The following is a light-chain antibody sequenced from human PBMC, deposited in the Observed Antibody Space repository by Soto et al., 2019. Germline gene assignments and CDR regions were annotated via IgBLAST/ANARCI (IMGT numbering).Light chain of an antibody. CDR3: QQYNTWPPII. J-gene: IGKJ5*01. Sequence: TEAPATVSGARGERATLSCGSCQRVSSNLAWYQQRPGQAPRLLIYGASTRATGIPGRFSGSGSGTVFTRTIGSLQSEGFAVYYCQQYNTWPPIIVGPGTRLEIK. CDR2: GAS. CDR1: QRVSSN. V-gene: IGKV3-15*01.